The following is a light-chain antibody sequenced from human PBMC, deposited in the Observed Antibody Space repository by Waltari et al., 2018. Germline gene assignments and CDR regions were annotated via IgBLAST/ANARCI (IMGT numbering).Light chain of an antibody. V-gene: IGKV3-11*01. J-gene: IGKJ1*01. CDR2: DAS. Sequence: ELELTQSSATLSLSTGDRANHSCRASQHIINFLAWYQQKPGQAPSLLIFDASKMATGIPARFSGSGSGTDFTLTISSLEPEDFAVYYCHQRRNWPGTFGQGTKVEIK. CDR1: QHIINF. CDR3: HQRRNWPGT.